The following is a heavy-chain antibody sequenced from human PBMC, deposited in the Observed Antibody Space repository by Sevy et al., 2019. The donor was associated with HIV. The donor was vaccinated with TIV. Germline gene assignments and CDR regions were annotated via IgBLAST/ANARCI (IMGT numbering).Heavy chain of an antibody. Sequence: ASVKVSCKTTGYIFSDYNMHWVRQAPGQGLEWMALINPNSGVTIYAQQFRGRVSLTRDRSMSTAYMELSALTSDDTAVYYCVRKDNNAPRTLLSFDIWGQGTMVSVSS. J-gene: IGHJ3*02. V-gene: IGHV1-2*06. CDR2: INPNSGVT. D-gene: IGHD1-20*01. CDR1: GYIFSDYN. CDR3: VRKDNNAPRTLLSFDI.